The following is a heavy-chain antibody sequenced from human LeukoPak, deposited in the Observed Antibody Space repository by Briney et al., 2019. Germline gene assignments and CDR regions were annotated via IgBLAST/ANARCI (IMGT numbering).Heavy chain of an antibody. CDR3: AKDFWSGYYVGYFGY. Sequence: GGSLRLSCAASGFTFSSYGMSWVRQAPGKGLEWVSGISGRGGSTYYADSVKGRFTISRDNSKNTLYLQMNSLRAEDTAVYYCAKDFWSGYYVGYFGYWGQGTLVTVSS. CDR1: GFTFSSYG. D-gene: IGHD3-3*01. V-gene: IGHV3-23*01. J-gene: IGHJ4*02. CDR2: ISGRGGST.